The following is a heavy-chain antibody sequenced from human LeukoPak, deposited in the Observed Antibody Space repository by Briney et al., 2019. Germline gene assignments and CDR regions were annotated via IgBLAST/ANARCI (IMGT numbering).Heavy chain of an antibody. CDR1: GFTFSSYS. D-gene: IGHD7-27*01. J-gene: IGHJ4*02. CDR3: ARGSNWGGGDY. V-gene: IGHV3-48*01. Sequence: GGSLRLSCAASGFTFSSYSMNWVRQAPGKGLEWVSYISSSSSTIYYADSVKGRFTISRDNAMNSLYLQMNSLRAEDTAVYYCARGSNWGGGDYWGQGTLVTVSS. CDR2: ISSSSSTI.